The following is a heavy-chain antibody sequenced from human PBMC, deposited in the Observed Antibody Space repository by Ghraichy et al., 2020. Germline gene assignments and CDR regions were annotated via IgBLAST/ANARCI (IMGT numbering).Heavy chain of an antibody. CDR3: ATSRVSYYYGMDV. V-gene: IGHV3-30*03. CDR1: GFSFSSFG. CDR2: VSDDGRKT. Sequence: GGSLRLSCAGSGFSFSSFGMNWVRRAPGKGLEWVAVVSDDGRKTYYADSVKGRFTISRDNSKKMLYLQMNSLRPDDTAVYYCATSRVSYYYGMDVWGQGTTVTVSS. D-gene: IGHD4-11*01. J-gene: IGHJ6*02.